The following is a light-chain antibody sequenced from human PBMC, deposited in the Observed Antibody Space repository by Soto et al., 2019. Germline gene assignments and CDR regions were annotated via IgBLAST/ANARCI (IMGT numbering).Light chain of an antibody. J-gene: IGKJ3*01. Sequence: EIVMTQSPATLSVSPGERATLSCRASQSISSNLAWYQQRPGQAPRLLVYGASTRATGVPARFSGSGSGTEFTLTISSRQSEDFALYYCQQYDSWPPLFTFGPGTKVDLK. V-gene: IGKV3-15*01. CDR3: QQYDSWPPLFT. CDR2: GAS. CDR1: QSISSN.